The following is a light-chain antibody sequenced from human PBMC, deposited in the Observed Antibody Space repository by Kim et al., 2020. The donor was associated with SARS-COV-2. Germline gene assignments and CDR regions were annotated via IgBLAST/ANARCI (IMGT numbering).Light chain of an antibody. V-gene: IGLV3-21*04. CDR2: YDT. CDR3: QVWDRSTNRV. Sequence: SYELTQPPSLSVAPGKTARITCGGDNIGSKSVHWYQQKPGQAPVVVIFYDTGRPSGVPERFSGSKSGDTATLTISWVEAGDEADYYCQVWDRSTNRVFGGGTQLTVL. CDR1: NIGSKS. J-gene: IGLJ3*02.